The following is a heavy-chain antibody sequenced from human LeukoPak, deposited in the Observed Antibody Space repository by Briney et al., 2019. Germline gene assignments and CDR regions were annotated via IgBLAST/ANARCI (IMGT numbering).Heavy chain of an antibody. J-gene: IGHJ4*02. D-gene: IGHD3-22*01. CDR1: GFTFSIYW. V-gene: IGHV3-74*01. CDR3: ARDGDTYYYDSSGYSHFDY. CDR2: INSDGSST. Sequence: PGGSLRLSCAASGFTFSIYWMHWVRQAPGKELVWVSRINSDGSSTSYADSVKGRFTISRDNAKNTLYLQVNSLRAEDTAVYYCARDGDTYYYDSSGYSHFDYWGQGTLVTVSS.